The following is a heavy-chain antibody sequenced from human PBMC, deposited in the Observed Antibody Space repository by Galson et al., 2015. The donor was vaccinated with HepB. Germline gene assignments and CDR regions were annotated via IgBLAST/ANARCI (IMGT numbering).Heavy chain of an antibody. D-gene: IGHD5-24*01. V-gene: IGHV3-53*01. CDR3: AGPNGYLRY. CDR1: GFIVRSNY. CDR2: IHSDGST. J-gene: IGHJ4*02. Sequence: SLRLSCAASGFIVRSNYMSWVRQAPGKGLEWVSVIHSDGSTYYADSVKGRFTISRDNSKNTLNLQMNSLRADDTAVYYCAGPNGYLRYWGQGTLVTGSS.